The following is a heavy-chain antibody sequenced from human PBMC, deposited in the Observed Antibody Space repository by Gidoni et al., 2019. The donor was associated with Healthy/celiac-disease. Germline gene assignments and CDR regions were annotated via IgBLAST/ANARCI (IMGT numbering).Heavy chain of an antibody. V-gene: IGHV3-48*01. CDR3: ARAGTTIGVDY. D-gene: IGHD1-1*01. CDR1: GFTFSSYS. J-gene: IGHJ4*02. Sequence: EVQLVESGGGLVQPGGSLRLSCAASGFTFSSYSMNWVRQAPGKGLEWVSYIRSSSSTIYYADSVKGRFTISRDNAKNSLYLQMNSLRAEDTAVYYCARAGTTIGVDYWGQGTLVTVSS. CDR2: IRSSSSTI.